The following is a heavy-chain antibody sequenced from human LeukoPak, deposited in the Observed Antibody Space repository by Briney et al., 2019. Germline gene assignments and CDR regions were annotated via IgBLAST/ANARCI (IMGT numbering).Heavy chain of an antibody. CDR1: GFTFSSYA. CDR3: ARSTVTRAFDI. J-gene: IGHJ3*02. CDR2: ISSNGGST. D-gene: IGHD4-17*01. Sequence: PGGSLRLSCAASGFTFSSYAMHWVRQAPGKGLEYVSAISSNGGSTYYANSVKGRFTISRDNAKNSLYLQMNSLRAEDTAVYYCARSTVTRAFDIWGQGTMVTVSS. V-gene: IGHV3-64*01.